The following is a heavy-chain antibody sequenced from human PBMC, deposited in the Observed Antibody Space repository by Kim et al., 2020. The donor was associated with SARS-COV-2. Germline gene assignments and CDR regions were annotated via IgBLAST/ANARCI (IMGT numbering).Heavy chain of an antibody. CDR3: VRGVAYDSGSDV. CDR1: GYKFTTNG. V-gene: IGHV1-18*04. D-gene: IGHD5-12*01. J-gene: IGHJ6*02. Sequence: ASVKVSCKAFGYKFTTNGFSWVRQAPGQGLEWMGWISAYNGNTDYSQKFHGRVTMSLDTSSNTCYLELRGLRFDDTAVYYCVRGVAYDSGSDVWGQGTTIIVSS. CDR2: ISAYNGNT.